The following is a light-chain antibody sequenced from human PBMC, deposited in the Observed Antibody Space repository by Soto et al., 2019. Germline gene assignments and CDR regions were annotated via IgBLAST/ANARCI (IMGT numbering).Light chain of an antibody. CDR1: SSDVGGYNY. V-gene: IGLV2-14*01. CDR3: SSYTTSSTLNVV. CDR2: EVS. J-gene: IGLJ2*01. Sequence: QSVLTQPASVSGSPGQSITISCTGTSSDVGGYNYVSWYQQHPGKAPKLMIYEVSNRPSGVSNRFSGSKSGNTASLTISGLQAEDEGDYYCSSYTTSSTLNVVFGGGTQLTVL.